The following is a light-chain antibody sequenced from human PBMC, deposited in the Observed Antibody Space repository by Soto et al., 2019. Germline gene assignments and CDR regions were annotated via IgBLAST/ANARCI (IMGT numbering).Light chain of an antibody. CDR1: SSDVGGYNY. CDR2: DVS. CDR3: QSYDSSLSGSV. V-gene: IGLV2-11*01. Sequence: QSALTQPRSVSGSPGQSVTISCTGTSSDVGGYNYVSWYQQHPGKAPKLMLYDVSRRPSGVPDRFSGSKSGNTAPLTISGLQAEDEADYYCQSYDSSLSGSVFGTGTKVTVL. J-gene: IGLJ1*01.